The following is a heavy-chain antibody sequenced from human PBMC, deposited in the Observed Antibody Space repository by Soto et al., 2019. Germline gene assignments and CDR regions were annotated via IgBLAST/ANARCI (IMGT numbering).Heavy chain of an antibody. CDR1: GGTFSPYT. V-gene: IGHV1-69*08. CDR3: TRDCESTVSTRGFAGH. CDR2: IIPFLGVT. D-gene: IGHD4-4*01. J-gene: IGHJ4*02. Sequence: QVQLVQSGAEVKKPGSSVKISCKASGGTFSPYTINWVRQAPGQGLEWMGRIIPFLGVTNYAQKFQDRFTITVDPSTITVYMELSRRWFEDTAVYYCTRDCESTVSTRGFAGHWGQAPPVTVSS.